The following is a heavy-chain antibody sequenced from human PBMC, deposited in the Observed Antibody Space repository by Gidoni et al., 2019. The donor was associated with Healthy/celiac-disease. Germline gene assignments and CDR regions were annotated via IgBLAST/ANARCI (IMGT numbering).Heavy chain of an antibody. V-gene: IGHV4-4*02. CDR2: IYHSGST. Sequence: QVQLQESGPGLVKPSGSLALTCAVSGGSISSSNWWSWVRQPPGKGLEWIGEIYHSGSTNYNPSLKSRVTISVAKSKNQFSLKLSSVTAADTAVYYCARAPYYYDSSGYYGYFDYWGQGTLVTVSS. CDR3: ARAPYYYDSSGYYGYFDY. J-gene: IGHJ4*02. CDR1: GGSISSSNW. D-gene: IGHD3-22*01.